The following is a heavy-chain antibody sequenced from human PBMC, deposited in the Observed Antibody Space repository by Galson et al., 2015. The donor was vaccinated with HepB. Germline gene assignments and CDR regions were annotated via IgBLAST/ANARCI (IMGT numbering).Heavy chain of an antibody. CDR3: AGLLQYDSSGYYSLHAFDI. V-gene: IGHV1-69*02. D-gene: IGHD3-22*01. J-gene: IGHJ3*02. Sequence: SVKVSCKASGGTFSSYTISWVRQAPGQGLEWMGRIIPILGIANYAQKFQGRVTITADKSTSTAYMELSSLRSEDTAVYYCAGLLQYDSSGYYSLHAFDIWGQGTMVTVSS. CDR1: GGTFSSYT. CDR2: IIPILGIA.